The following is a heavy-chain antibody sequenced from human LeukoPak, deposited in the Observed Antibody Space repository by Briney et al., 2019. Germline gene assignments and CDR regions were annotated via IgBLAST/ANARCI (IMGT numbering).Heavy chain of an antibody. V-gene: IGHV3-30*18. D-gene: IGHD6-19*01. CDR3: AKDKSIAVAGTSDYFDY. J-gene: IGHJ4*02. CDR2: LSYDGSNK. CDR1: GFTFSGFG. Sequence: PGGSLRLSCEASGFTFSGFGMHWVRQAPGKGLEWVAVLSYDGSNKYCADSVKGRFTISRDNSKNTLFMQMNSLRAEDTAVYYCAKDKSIAVAGTSDYFDYWGQGTLVTVSS.